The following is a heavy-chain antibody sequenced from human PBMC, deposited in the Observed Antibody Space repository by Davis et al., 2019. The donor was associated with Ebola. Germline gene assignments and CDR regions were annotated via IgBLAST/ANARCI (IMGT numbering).Heavy chain of an antibody. D-gene: IGHD3-10*01. CDR2: ISGSGGST. J-gene: IGHJ6*02. CDR3: AKGRYGSGKRGMDV. Sequence: GESLKISCAASGFTFDDYAMHWARQAPGKGLEWVSAISGSGGSTYYADSVKGRFTISRDNSKNTLYLQMNSLRAEDTAVYYCAKGRYGSGKRGMDVWGQGTTVTVSS. V-gene: IGHV3-23*01. CDR1: GFTFDDYA.